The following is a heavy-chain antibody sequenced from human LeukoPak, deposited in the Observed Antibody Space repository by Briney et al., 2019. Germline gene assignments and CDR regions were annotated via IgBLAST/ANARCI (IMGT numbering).Heavy chain of an antibody. Sequence: GGSLRLSCAASGFTFSSHGMHWVRQAPGKGLDWVAVLSYDGNNKYYADSVKGRFTISRDNSKNTLYLQMDSLRAEDTAVYYCAKDAPDYYGSGSYFFDYWGQGTLVTVSS. CDR2: LSYDGNNK. J-gene: IGHJ4*02. CDR3: AKDAPDYYGSGSYFFDY. D-gene: IGHD3-10*01. CDR1: GFTFSSHG. V-gene: IGHV3-30*18.